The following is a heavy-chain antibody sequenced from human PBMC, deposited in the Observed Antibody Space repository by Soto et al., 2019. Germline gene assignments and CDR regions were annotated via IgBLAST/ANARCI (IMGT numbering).Heavy chain of an antibody. V-gene: IGHV3-33*01. CDR2: IWYDGSNK. Sequence: PGWSLRLSCAASGFTFSSYGMHWVRQAPGKGLEWVAVIWYDGSNKYYADSVKGRFTISRDNSKNTLYLQMNSLRAEDTAVYYCARESIAARPGGHYYYGMDVWGKGTKVTVSS. D-gene: IGHD6-6*01. CDR1: GFTFSSYG. J-gene: IGHJ6*04. CDR3: ARESIAARPGGHYYYGMDV.